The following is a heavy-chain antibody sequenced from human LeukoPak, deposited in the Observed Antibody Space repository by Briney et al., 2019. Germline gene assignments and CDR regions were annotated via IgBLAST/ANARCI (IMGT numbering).Heavy chain of an antibody. CDR2: IWYDGSNK. D-gene: IGHD2-2*01. CDR1: GFTFSSYG. V-gene: IGHV3-33*01. Sequence: GGSLRLSCAASGFTFSSYGMHWVRQAPGKGLEWVAVIWYDGSNKYYADSVKGRFTISRDNSKNTLYLQMNSLRAEDTAVYYCARDAGGIVVVPAALVDYRGQGTLVTVSS. CDR3: ARDAGGIVVVPAALVDY. J-gene: IGHJ4*02.